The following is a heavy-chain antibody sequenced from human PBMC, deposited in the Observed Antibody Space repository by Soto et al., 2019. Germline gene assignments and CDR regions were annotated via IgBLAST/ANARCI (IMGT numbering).Heavy chain of an antibody. Sequence: XGSLKLSCAASGFTFSSYWMSWVRQAPGKGLEWVANIKQDGSEKYYVDSVKGRFTISRDNAKNSLYLQMNSLRAEDTAVYYCARDHRLAAQLGRFDYWGQGTLVTVSS. V-gene: IGHV3-7*01. D-gene: IGHD7-27*01. CDR2: IKQDGSEK. J-gene: IGHJ4*02. CDR3: ARDHRLAAQLGRFDY. CDR1: GFTFSSYW.